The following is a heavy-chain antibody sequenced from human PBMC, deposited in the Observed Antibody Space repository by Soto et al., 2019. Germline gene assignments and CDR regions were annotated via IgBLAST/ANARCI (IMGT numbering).Heavy chain of an antibody. D-gene: IGHD3-10*01. J-gene: IGHJ5*02. Sequence: GASVKVSCKASGGTFSSYAISWVRQAPGQGLGWMGGIIPIFGTANYAQKFQGRVTITADESTSTAYMELSSLRSEDTAVYYCARDRFGESHPLVLSAKTNWFDPWGQGTLVTVSS. CDR3: ARDRFGESHPLVLSAKTNWFDP. CDR1: GGTFSSYA. V-gene: IGHV1-69*13. CDR2: IIPIFGTA.